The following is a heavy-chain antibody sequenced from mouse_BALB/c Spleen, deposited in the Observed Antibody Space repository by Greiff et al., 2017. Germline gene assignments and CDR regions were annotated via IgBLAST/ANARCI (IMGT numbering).Heavy chain of an antibody. V-gene: IGHV5-17*02. Sequence: EVKLQESGGGLVQPGGSRKLSCAASGFTFSSFGMHWVRQAPEKGLEWVAYISSGSSTIYYADTVKGRFTISRDNPKNTLFLQMTSPRSEDTAMYYCARKGIGPTMDYWGQGTSVTVSS. CDR3: ARKGIGPTMDY. CDR1: GFTFSSFG. J-gene: IGHJ4*01. CDR2: ISSGSSTI. D-gene: IGHD1-1*01.